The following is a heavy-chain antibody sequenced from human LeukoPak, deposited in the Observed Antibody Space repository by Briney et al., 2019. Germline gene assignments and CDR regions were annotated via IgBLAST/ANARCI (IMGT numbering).Heavy chain of an antibody. J-gene: IGHJ4*02. V-gene: IGHV1-8*01. CDR3: AREVLGVRGVIYY. CDR1: GYTFTSYD. CDR2: MNPNSGNT. D-gene: IGHD3-10*01. Sequence: GASVKVSCKASGYTFTSYDINWVRQATGQGLEWMGRMNPNSGNTGYAQKFQGRVTMTRNTSISTAYMELSSLRSEDTAVYYCAREVLGVRGVIYYWGQGTLVTVSS.